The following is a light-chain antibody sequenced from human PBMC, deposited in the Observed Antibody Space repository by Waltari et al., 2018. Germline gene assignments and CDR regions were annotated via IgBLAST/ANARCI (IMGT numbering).Light chain of an antibody. V-gene: IGLV1-47*01. CDR2: RNE. CDR1: SSNIGTNY. Sequence: QSVLTQPPSASGTPGQRVTISCSGSSSNIGTNYIYWYQQLPGTAPKLLIFRNEQRPSGVPDRVSASKSGTSASLAISGLRSEDEADYYCASWGDGLSGPSVVFGGGTKLTVL. J-gene: IGLJ2*01. CDR3: ASWGDGLSGPSVV.